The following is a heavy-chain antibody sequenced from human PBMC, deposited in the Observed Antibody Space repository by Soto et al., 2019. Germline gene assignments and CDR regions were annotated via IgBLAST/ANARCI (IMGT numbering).Heavy chain of an antibody. D-gene: IGHD6-19*01. CDR3: TRDSQWLVQGYGGDV. V-gene: IGHV3-49*04. CDR2: IRSKAYGGTR. CDR1: GFTFGDYT. Sequence: EVQLVEAGGGLVQPGRSRRLSCTASGFTFGDYTMSWVRQAPGKGLEWVGFIRSKAYGGTRRYAASVEGRFTISRDDSKSIVYLQMNGLKTEDSGVYYCTRDSQWLVQGYGGDVWGQGTTVTVSS. J-gene: IGHJ6*02.